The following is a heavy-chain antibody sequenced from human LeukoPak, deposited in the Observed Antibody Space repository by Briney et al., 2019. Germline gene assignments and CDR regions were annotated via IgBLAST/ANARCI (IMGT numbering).Heavy chain of an antibody. V-gene: IGHV4-39*07. CDR2: IYYRGST. J-gene: IGHJ5*02. CDR3: AGAVLATKLEHWFDP. CDR1: GGSISSSTYY. D-gene: IGHD2-8*01. Sequence: SETLSLTCTVSGGSISSSTYYWGWIRQPPGKGLECIGNIYYRGSTYYNPSLKSRVTISVDTSKNQFSLKLSSVTAADTAMYYCAGAVLATKLEHWFDPWGQGTLVTVSS.